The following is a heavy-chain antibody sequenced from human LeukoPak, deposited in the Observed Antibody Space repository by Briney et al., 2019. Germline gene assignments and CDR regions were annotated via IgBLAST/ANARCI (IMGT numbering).Heavy chain of an antibody. CDR3: ARGRETFDY. CDR1: GGSISSYY. Sequence: SETLSLTCTVSGGSISSYYWSRIRQPPGKGLEWIGYIYYSGSTNYNPSLKSRVTISVDTSKNQFSLKLSSVTAADTAVYYCARGRETFDYWGQGTLVTVSS. J-gene: IGHJ4*02. CDR2: IYYSGST. V-gene: IGHV4-59*01. D-gene: IGHD5-24*01.